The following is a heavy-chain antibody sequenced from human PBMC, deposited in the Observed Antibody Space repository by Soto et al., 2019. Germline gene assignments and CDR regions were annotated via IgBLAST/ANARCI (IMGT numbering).Heavy chain of an antibody. J-gene: IGHJ4*02. CDR3: ASAQGRFGESRDY. CDR1: GFTFKTYS. D-gene: IGHD3-10*01. V-gene: IGHV3-21*02. Sequence: EVQLVESGGGLVKPGGSLRLSCAASGFTFKTYSMNWVRQAPGKGLEWVSSISRGSTYIHYADSVKGRFIISSDNAKNALYLQMNSLRAEDTAVYYCASAQGRFGESRDYWGQGTLVTVPS. CDR2: ISRGSTYI.